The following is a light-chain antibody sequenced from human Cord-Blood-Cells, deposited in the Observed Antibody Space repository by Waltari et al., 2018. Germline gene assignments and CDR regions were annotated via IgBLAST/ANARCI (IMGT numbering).Light chain of an antibody. Sequence: QSALTQPASVSGSPGQSITISCTGTSSDVGGYNYVSWYQQHPGKAPKLMIYDVSNRPSGVSNRFSGSKSGNTASLTISGLQAEDEAYYYCSSYTSSSTLCVFGTGTKVTVL. CDR2: DVS. CDR3: SSYTSSSTLCV. V-gene: IGLV2-14*01. CDR1: SSDVGGYNY. J-gene: IGLJ1*01.